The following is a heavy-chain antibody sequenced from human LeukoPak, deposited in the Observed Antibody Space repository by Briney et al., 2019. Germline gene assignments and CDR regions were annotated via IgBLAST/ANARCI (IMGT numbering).Heavy chain of an antibody. Sequence: SETLSLTCAVYGGSFSGYYWSWIRQPPGKGLEWIGEINHSGSTNYNPSLKSRVTISVDTSKNQFSPKLSSATAADTAVYYCARRSTAGEWFDPWGQGTLVTVSS. CDR1: GGSFSGYY. D-gene: IGHD3-16*01. CDR3: ARRSTAGEWFDP. CDR2: INHSGST. V-gene: IGHV4-34*01. J-gene: IGHJ5*02.